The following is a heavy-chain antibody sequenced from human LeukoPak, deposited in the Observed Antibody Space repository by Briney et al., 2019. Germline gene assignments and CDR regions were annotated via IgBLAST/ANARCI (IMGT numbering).Heavy chain of an antibody. CDR2: ISGSGGST. V-gene: IGHV3-23*01. Sequence: GGSLRLSCAASGFTFSSYAMSWVRQAPGKGLEWVSAISGSGGSTYYADSVKGRFTISRDNSKNTLYLQMNSLRAEDTVVYYCAKGVWLLFYSGYYFDYWGQGTLVTVSS. CDR1: GFTFSSYA. J-gene: IGHJ4*02. D-gene: IGHD3-22*01. CDR3: AKGVWLLFYSGYYFDY.